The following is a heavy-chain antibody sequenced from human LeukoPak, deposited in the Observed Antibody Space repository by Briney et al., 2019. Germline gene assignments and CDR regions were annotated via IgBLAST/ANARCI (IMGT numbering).Heavy chain of an antibody. CDR3: ARSNWDSNVGIDY. D-gene: IGHD1-7*01. V-gene: IGHV4-59*05. J-gene: IGHJ4*02. Sequence: GSLRLSCAASGFTFSSYSMNWVRQAPGKGLEWIGTMYYSGITYYNPSLKSRVTTSVDTSKNQFTLKVSSVTAADTAVYYCARSNWDSNVGIDYWGQGILVIVSS. CDR1: GFTFSSYSMN. CDR2: MYYSGIT.